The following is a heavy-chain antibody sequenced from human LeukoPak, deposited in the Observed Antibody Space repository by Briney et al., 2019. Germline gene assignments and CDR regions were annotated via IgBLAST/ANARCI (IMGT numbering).Heavy chain of an antibody. CDR3: CRLRGFGEPHLDC. Sequence: SGTLSLTCGVSGGSISGTNWWSWVRQPPGQGLEWIGEISLRGLTNYNPSLRSRLTMSLDESKNQVSLNLASVNAADEAGDYCCRLRGFGEPHLDCLGQGTLVTVSS. CDR1: GGSISGTNW. D-gene: IGHD3-10*01. V-gene: IGHV4-4*02. CDR2: ISLRGLT. J-gene: IGHJ4*02.